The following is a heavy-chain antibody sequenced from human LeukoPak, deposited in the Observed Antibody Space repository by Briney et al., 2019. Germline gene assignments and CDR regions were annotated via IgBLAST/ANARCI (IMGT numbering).Heavy chain of an antibody. V-gene: IGHV3-66*01. CDR2: IYSGGST. J-gene: IGHJ4*02. CDR1: GFTVSSNY. D-gene: IGHD3-22*01. Sequence: GGSLRLSCAASGFTVSSNYMSWVRQAPGKGLEWVSVIYSGGSTYYADSVKGRFTISRDNSKNTVDLQMDSLRAEDTAVYYCARGHDYDSSVAYWGQGTLVTVSS. CDR3: ARGHDYDSSVAY.